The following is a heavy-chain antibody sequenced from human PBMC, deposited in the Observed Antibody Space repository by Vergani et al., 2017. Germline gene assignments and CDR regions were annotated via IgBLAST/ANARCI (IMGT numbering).Heavy chain of an antibody. CDR1: GFTFSSYA. V-gene: IGHV3-23*04. CDR3: TRESDYDSSGYPIPPFDY. D-gene: IGHD3-22*01. Sequence: EVQLVETGGGLIQPGGSLRLSCAASGFTFSSYAMSWVRQAPGKGLEWVSAISGSGGSTYYADSVKGRFTISRDNSKNTLYLQMNSLRAEDTAVYYCTRESDYDSSGYPIPPFDYWGQGTLVTVSS. J-gene: IGHJ4*02. CDR2: ISGSGGST.